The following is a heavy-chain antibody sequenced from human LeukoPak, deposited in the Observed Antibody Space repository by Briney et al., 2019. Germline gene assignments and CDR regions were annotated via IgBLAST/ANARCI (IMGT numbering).Heavy chain of an antibody. CDR2: ISGGGGTT. D-gene: IGHD5-18*01. V-gene: IGHV3-23*01. J-gene: IGHJ4*02. Sequence: GGSLRLSCAASGFTSSNYVMSWVPQAPGKGLEWVSTISGGGGTTYHADSVKGRFTISRDNGKNTLYLEMNSLRVEDTALYYCAKGDSAMIRRYYFDYWGQGTLVTVSS. CDR3: AKGDSAMIRRYYFDY. CDR1: GFTSSNYV.